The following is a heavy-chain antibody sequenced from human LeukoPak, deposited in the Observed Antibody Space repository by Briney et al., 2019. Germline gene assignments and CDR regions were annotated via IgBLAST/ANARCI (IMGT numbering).Heavy chain of an antibody. Sequence: PSQTLSLTCSVSGGSISSGSYYWSWIRQPAGKGLEWIGRIYTSGCTNYNPSLKSRVTMSFDASNNQFSLRLSSVTAADTAVYYCARVTTGGYYNYWGQGTLVTVSS. J-gene: IGHJ4*02. D-gene: IGHD3-22*01. CDR3: ARVTTGGYYNY. CDR1: GGSISSGSYY. V-gene: IGHV4-61*02. CDR2: IYTSGCT.